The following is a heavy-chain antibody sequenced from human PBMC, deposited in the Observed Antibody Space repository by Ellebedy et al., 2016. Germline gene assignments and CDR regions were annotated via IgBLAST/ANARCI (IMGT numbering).Heavy chain of an antibody. CDR1: GFTFSDHY. D-gene: IGHD3-16*01. CDR2: ISGDGITI. Sequence: GESLKISXAASGFTFSDHYMSWIRQAPGRRMEWVSYISGDGITIYYPDSVKGRFTISRNNAKNSLYLQMNSLTAEDTAVYYCARGGGPELDYWGQGTLVTVSS. CDR3: ARGGGPELDY. V-gene: IGHV3-11*01. J-gene: IGHJ4*02.